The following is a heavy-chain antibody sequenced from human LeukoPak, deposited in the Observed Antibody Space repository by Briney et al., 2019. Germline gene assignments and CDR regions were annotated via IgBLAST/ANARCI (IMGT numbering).Heavy chain of an antibody. D-gene: IGHD1-1*01. CDR1: GSSISSYY. CDR2: IYYSGST. CDR3: ARDLVQSDYYYYYMDV. V-gene: IGHV4-59*01. Sequence: SESLSLTCTVSGSSISSYYLSWIRQPPGKGLEWIGYIYYSGSTNYNPSLKSRVTISVGTSKNQFSLKLSSVTAADTAVYYCARDLVQSDYYYYYMDVWGKGNTVTVSS. J-gene: IGHJ6*03.